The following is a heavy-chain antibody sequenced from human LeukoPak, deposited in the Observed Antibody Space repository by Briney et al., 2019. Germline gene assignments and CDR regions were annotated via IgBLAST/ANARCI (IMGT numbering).Heavy chain of an antibody. Sequence: GGSLRLSCAASTFTFSNYEMNWVRQAPGKGLEWVSSISSSSSYIYYADSVKGRFTISRDNAKNSLYLQMNSLRAEDTAVYYCARVAGRDTAMVNYWGQGTLVTVSS. D-gene: IGHD5-18*01. J-gene: IGHJ4*02. CDR2: ISSSSSYI. CDR1: TFTFSNYE. CDR3: ARVAGRDTAMVNY. V-gene: IGHV3-21*01.